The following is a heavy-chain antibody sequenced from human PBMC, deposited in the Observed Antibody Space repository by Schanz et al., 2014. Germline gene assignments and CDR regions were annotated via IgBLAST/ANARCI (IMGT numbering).Heavy chain of an antibody. CDR3: ARPSDSSWYMDV. CDR1: GFTFDDYT. J-gene: IGHJ6*03. D-gene: IGHD2-21*02. V-gene: IGHV3-43*01. CDR2: VTWDGGYT. Sequence: EVQLVESGGVVVQPGGSLRLSCAGSGFTFDDYTMHWVRQPPGKGLEWVSLVTWDGGYTYYADSVKGRFTISRDNAKNSLYLQMNGLRPEDTAVYYCARPSDSSWYMDVWGKGTTVTVSS.